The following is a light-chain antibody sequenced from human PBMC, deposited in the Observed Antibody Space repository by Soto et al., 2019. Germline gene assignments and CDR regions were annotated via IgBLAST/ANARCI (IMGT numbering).Light chain of an antibody. CDR3: QKYDDVPQ. V-gene: IGKV1-33*01. CDR1: QGISSY. J-gene: IGKJ3*01. Sequence: DIQLTQSPSFLSASVGDRVTITCRASQGISSYLAWYQQKPGKAPNLLIYDASHLETGVPSRFSGSGSGTYLTLTISSLQPEDIATYYCQKYDDVPQFGPGTKVDF. CDR2: DAS.